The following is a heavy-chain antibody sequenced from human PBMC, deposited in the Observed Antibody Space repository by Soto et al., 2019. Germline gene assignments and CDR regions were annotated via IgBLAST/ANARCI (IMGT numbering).Heavy chain of an antibody. CDR2: IKQDGSEK. V-gene: IGHV3-7*04. J-gene: IGHJ6*02. Sequence: VPLVESGGGLVQPGGSLRLSFAASGFTFSSYWMSWVRQAPGKGLEWVANIKQDGSEKYYVDSVKGRFTISRDNARTSLYLQMRGLRAADTAVSCCARVGFRGVMSYSGMGVWGQANRVTGSS. CDR1: GFTFSSYW. D-gene: IGHD3-16*01. CDR3: ARVGFRGVMSYSGMGV.